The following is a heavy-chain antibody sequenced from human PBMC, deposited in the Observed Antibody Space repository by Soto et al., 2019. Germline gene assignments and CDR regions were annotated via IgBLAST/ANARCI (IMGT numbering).Heavy chain of an antibody. CDR2: ISSSSSYI. D-gene: IGHD6-13*01. CDR3: ARDKGIAAAGRPFDY. Sequence: EVQLVESGGGLVKPGGSLRLSCAASGFTFSSYSMNWVRQAPGKGLEWVSSISSSSSYIYYADSVKGRFTISRDNAKNSLYLQMNSLRAEDTAVYYCARDKGIAAAGRPFDYWGQGTLVTVSS. V-gene: IGHV3-21*01. J-gene: IGHJ4*02. CDR1: GFTFSSYS.